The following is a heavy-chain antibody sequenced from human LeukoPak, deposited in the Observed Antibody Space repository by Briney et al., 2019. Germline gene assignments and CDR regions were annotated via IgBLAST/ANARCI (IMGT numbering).Heavy chain of an antibody. V-gene: IGHV3-20*04. J-gene: IGHJ3*02. CDR1: GFTFDDYG. Sequence: GGSLRLSCAASGFTFDDYGMSWVRQAPGKGLEWVSGINWNGGSTGYADSVKGRFTISRDNAKKSLYLQMNSLRVEDTALYYCAILQGVSSLSFDAFDIWGQGTRVTVSS. CDR2: INWNGGST. D-gene: IGHD2-2*01. CDR3: AILQGVSSLSFDAFDI.